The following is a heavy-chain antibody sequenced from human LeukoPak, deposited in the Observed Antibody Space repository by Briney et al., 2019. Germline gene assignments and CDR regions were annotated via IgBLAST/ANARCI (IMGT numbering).Heavy chain of an antibody. V-gene: IGHV3-66*01. CDR2: IYSGGST. J-gene: IGHJ4*02. CDR3: VKDDYGGNY. Sequence: PGGSLRLSCAASGFAVSSNDMSWVRQAPGKGLEWVSIIYSGGSTYYADSVKGRFTISRDNSKDTLYLQMNSLRAEDTAVYYCVKDDYGGNYWGQGTLVTVSS. D-gene: IGHD4-23*01. CDR1: GFAVSSND.